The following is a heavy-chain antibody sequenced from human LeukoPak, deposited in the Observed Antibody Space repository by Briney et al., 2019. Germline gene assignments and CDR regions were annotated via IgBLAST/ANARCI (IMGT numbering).Heavy chain of an antibody. CDR2: ISSRGST. V-gene: IGHV4-59*01. D-gene: IGHD3-16*01. Sequence: PSGTLSLTCTVSGDSFSSYHWSWLRQPPGKGLEWIGHISSRGSTSYNPSLKSRVSISVDTSKNQFSLRSNSVTAADTAVYYCARVGRGDHTWGSYSCDHWGQGTLVSVSS. CDR3: ARVGRGDHTWGSYSCDH. J-gene: IGHJ4*02. CDR1: GDSFSSYH.